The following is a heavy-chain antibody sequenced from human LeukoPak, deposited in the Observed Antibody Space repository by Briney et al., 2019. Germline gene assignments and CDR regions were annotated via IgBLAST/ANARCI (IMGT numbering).Heavy chain of an antibody. CDR1: GGSFTKHQ. CDR2: INDGGST. Sequence: SETLSLTCAVYGGSFTKHQWSWIRQPPGKGLEWIGAINDGGSTNYNPSLKSRVTISVDTSKNQFSLRLSSMTAADTAVYYCARLLSSGYFDYWGQGTLVTVSS. D-gene: IGHD6-6*01. V-gene: IGHV4-34*01. J-gene: IGHJ4*02. CDR3: ARLLSSGYFDY.